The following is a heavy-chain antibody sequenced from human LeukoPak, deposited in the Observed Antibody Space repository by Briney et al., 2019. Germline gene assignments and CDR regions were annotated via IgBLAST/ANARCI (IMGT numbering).Heavy chain of an antibody. Sequence: PGGSLRLSCAASGFTFDDYGMSWVRQAPGKGLEWVSGINWNGGSTGYADSVKGRFTISRDNAKNSLYLQMNSLRAEDTALYYCARDMRGWYGFYFGYWGQGTLVTVSS. CDR2: INWNGGST. CDR1: GFTFDDYG. CDR3: ARDMRGWYGFYFGY. D-gene: IGHD6-19*01. V-gene: IGHV3-20*04. J-gene: IGHJ4*02.